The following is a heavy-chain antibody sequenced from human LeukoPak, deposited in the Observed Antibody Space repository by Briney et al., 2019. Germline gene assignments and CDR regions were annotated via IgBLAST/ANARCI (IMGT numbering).Heavy chain of an antibody. CDR1: GYSISSGYF. V-gene: IGHV4-38-2*02. J-gene: IGHJ4*02. Sequence: PSETLSLTCTVSGYSISSGYFWGWLRQPPGKRLGWIGSVSHSRTTYYNPSLKSRITISQDTSKNQFSLKMNSVTAADTAAYYCTGEESGTTVDYWGQGTLVTVSS. CDR3: TGEESGTTVDY. CDR2: VSHSRTT. D-gene: IGHD1-1*01.